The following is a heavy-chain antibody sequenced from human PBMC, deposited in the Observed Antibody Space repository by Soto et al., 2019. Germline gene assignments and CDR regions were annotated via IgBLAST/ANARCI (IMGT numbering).Heavy chain of an antibody. CDR2: IYYSGST. Sequence: SETLSLTCTVSGGSISSGGYYWSWIRQHPGKGLEWIGYIYYSGSTYYNPSLKSRVTISVDTSKNQFSLKLSSVTAADTAVYYWSRAGDPIYYFDYWGQGTLATVSS. J-gene: IGHJ4*02. CDR3: SRAGDPIYYFDY. D-gene: IGHD7-27*01. V-gene: IGHV4-31*03. CDR1: GGSISSGGYY.